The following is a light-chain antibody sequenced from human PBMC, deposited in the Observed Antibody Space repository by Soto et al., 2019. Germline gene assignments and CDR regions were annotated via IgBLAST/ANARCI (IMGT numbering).Light chain of an antibody. CDR1: SSNIGNNY. V-gene: IGLV1-51*01. Sequence: QSVLTQSPSVSAAPGQKVTISCSGSSSNIGNNYVSWYQQVPGTAPKLLIYDNNKRPSGIPDRFSGSKSGTSGTLDITGLQTGDEGDYYCATWDGSLPGEVFGGGTKVTVL. CDR2: DNN. J-gene: IGLJ2*01. CDR3: ATWDGSLPGEV.